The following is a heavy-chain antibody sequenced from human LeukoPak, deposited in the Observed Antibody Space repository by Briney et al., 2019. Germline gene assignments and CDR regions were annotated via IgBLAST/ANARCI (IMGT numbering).Heavy chain of an antibody. CDR2: INHSGST. Sequence: PSETLSLTRAVYGGSFSGYYWSWIRQPPGKGLEWIGEINHSGSTNYNPSLKSRVTISVDTSKNQFSLKLSSVTAADTAVYYCARSVAGTLGYYYYYMDVWGKGTTVTVSS. CDR3: ARSVAGTLGYYYYYMDV. J-gene: IGHJ6*03. D-gene: IGHD6-19*01. V-gene: IGHV4-34*01. CDR1: GGSFSGYY.